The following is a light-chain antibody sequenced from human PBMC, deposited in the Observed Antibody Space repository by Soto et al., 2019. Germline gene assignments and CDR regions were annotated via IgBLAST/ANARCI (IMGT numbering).Light chain of an antibody. CDR2: AAS. CDR3: QKCNSAPLT. CDR1: QGIRNY. Sequence: DTQMTQSPSSLSASVGDRVTITCRASQGIRNYLSWFQQKPGKVPKLLIYAASTLQTGVPSPFSGSGSGTDFTLTIISLHPEDVATYYCQKCNSAPLTFGGGTKVELK. J-gene: IGKJ4*01. V-gene: IGKV1-27*01.